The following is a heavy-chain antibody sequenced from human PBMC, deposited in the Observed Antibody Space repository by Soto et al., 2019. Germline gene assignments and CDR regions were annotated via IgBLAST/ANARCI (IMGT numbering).Heavy chain of an antibody. CDR2: ISSSSSYI. CDR3: ATYCSSTSCYVDAFDI. J-gene: IGHJ3*02. Sequence: PGGSPRLSCAASGFPFSSYSMNWVRQAPGKGLEWVSSISSSSSYIYYADSVKGRFTISRDNAKNSLYLQMNSLRAEDTAVYYCATYCSSTSCYVDAFDIWGQGTMVTVSS. CDR1: GFPFSSYS. V-gene: IGHV3-21*01. D-gene: IGHD2-2*01.